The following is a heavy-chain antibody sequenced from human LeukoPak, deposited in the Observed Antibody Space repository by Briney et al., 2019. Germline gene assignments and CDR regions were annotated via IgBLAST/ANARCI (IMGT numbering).Heavy chain of an antibody. Sequence: PSETLSLTCTVSGGSISSGDYYWSWIRQPPRKGLEWMGYIYYSGSTYYNPSLKSRVTISVDTSKNQFSLKLSSVTAADTAVYYCARDVVYWGRVTTHAFDIWGQGTMVTVSS. CDR3: ARDVVYWGRVTTHAFDI. CDR2: IYYSGST. D-gene: IGHD7-27*01. J-gene: IGHJ3*02. V-gene: IGHV4-30-4*01. CDR1: GGSISSGDYY.